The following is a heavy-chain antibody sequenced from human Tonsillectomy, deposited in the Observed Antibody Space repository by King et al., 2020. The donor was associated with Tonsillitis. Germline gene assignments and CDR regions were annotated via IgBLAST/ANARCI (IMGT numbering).Heavy chain of an antibody. J-gene: IGHJ5*02. CDR3: ARGGDYYGSGSSPPNNWFDP. CDR2: IDWDDDK. Sequence: TLKESGPALVKPTQTLTLTCTFSGFSLSTDGVSVSWIRQPPGKALEWLALIDWDDDKYYNTSLKTRLTISKDTSKNQVVLTMTNMDPVDTATYYCARGGDYYGSGSSPPNNWFDPWGQGTLVTVSS. V-gene: IGHV2-70*01. CDR1: GFSLSTDGVS. D-gene: IGHD3-10*01.